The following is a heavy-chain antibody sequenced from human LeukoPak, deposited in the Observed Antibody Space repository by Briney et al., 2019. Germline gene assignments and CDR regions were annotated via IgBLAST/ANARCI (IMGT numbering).Heavy chain of an antibody. D-gene: IGHD6-13*01. J-gene: IGHJ4*02. CDR2: VFDSGST. Sequence: RPSETLSLTCTVSGGSISNYWWSWIRQPPGKGLEWIGYVFDSGSTNYNPSLKSRVTISVDTSKKQSSLKLSSVTAADTAVYYCARGYSSSWNYFDYWGQGTLVTVSS. CDR1: GGSISNYW. V-gene: IGHV4-59*01. CDR3: ARGYSSSWNYFDY.